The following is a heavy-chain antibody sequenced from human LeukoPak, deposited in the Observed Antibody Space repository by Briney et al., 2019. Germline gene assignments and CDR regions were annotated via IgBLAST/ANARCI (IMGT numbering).Heavy chain of an antibody. J-gene: IGHJ4*02. D-gene: IGHD5-24*01. CDR1: GFTFSSYW. V-gene: IGHV3-7*01. CDR2: IKQDGSEK. CDR3: AKQEREMATIGTFDY. Sequence: GGSLRLPCAASGFTFSSYWMSWVRQAPGKGLEWVANIKQDGSEKYYVDSVKGRFTISRDNSKNTLYLQMNSLRAEDTAVYYCAKQEREMATIGTFDYWGQGTLVTVSS.